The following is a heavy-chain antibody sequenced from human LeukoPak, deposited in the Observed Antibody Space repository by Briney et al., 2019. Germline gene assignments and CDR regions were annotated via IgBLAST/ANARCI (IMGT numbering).Heavy chain of an antibody. CDR3: ASTIAAAGKEYFLR. D-gene: IGHD6-13*01. J-gene: IGHJ1*01. CDR2: IYSGGST. Sequence: GRSLRLSCAASGFTVSSNYMSWVRQAPGKGLEWVSVIYSGGSTYYADSAKGRFTISRDNAKNSLYLQMNSLRDEDTAVYYCASTIAAAGKEYFLRWGQGTLVTVSS. V-gene: IGHV3-53*01. CDR1: GFTVSSNY.